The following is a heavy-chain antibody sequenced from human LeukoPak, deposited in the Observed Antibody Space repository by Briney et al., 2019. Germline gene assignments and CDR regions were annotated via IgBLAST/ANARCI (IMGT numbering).Heavy chain of an antibody. V-gene: IGHV4-4*07. CDR1: GASISSSY. CDR3: ARDQTYYVSSGYYYVTYLQH. J-gene: IGHJ1*01. Sequence: SETLSLTCTVSGASISSSYCTWIRQPAGEGLEWIGRISTGGSTTYNPAFKSRVTMSVDTSKNPFSLPLTSVTAADTAVYYCARDQTYYVSSGYYYVTYLQHWGQGILVTVSS. CDR2: ISTGGST. D-gene: IGHD3-22*01.